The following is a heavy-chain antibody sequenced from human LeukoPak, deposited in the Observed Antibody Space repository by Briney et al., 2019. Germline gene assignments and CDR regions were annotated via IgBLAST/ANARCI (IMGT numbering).Heavy chain of an antibody. CDR2: ISSSSSYI. Sequence: GGSLRLSCAASGFTFSSYSMNWVRQAPGKGLEWVSSISSSSSYIYYADSAKGRFTISRDNAKNSLYLQMNSLRAEDTAVYYCARAPILSSSGTFDYWGQGTLVTVSS. CDR3: ARAPILSSSGTFDY. J-gene: IGHJ4*02. CDR1: GFTFSSYS. V-gene: IGHV3-21*01. D-gene: IGHD6-6*01.